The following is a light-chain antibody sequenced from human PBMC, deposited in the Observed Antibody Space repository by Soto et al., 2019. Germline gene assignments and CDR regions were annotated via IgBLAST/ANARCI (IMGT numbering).Light chain of an antibody. CDR2: EVS. Sequence: QSALTQPASVSGSPGQSITISCTGTSSDVGVYNYVSWYQQHPGKAPKLMISEVSNRPSGVSNRFSGSKSGNTASLTISGLQAEDEADYYCSSYTSSSTLVFGGGTKLTVL. CDR1: SSDVGVYNY. V-gene: IGLV2-14*01. J-gene: IGLJ2*01. CDR3: SSYTSSSTLV.